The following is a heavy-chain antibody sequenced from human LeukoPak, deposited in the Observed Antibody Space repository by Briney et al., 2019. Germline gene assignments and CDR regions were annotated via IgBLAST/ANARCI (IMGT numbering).Heavy chain of an antibody. CDR3: AELGITMIGGV. J-gene: IGHJ6*04. Sequence: GGSLRLSCAASGFTFSSYGMNWVRQAPGKGLEWVSYINTNGSTIYYADSVQGRFTISRDNAKNSLYLQMNSLRAEDTAVYYCAELGITMIGGVWGKGTTVTISS. V-gene: IGHV3-48*04. CDR2: INTNGSTI. CDR1: GFTFSSYG. D-gene: IGHD3-10*02.